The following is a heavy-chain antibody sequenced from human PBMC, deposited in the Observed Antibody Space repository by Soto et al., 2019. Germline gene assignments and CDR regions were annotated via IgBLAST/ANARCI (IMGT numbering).Heavy chain of an antibody. CDR3: ARITGTTNYYYYGMDV. V-gene: IGHV1-2*02. CDR2: INPNSGGT. D-gene: IGHD1-7*01. CDR1: GYTFTGYY. Sequence: ASVKVSCKASGYTFTGYYMHWVRQAPGQGLEWMGWINPNSGGTNYAQKFQGRVTMTRDTSISTAYMELSRLRSDDTAVYYCARITGTTNYYYYGMDVWGQGTTVTVSS. J-gene: IGHJ6*02.